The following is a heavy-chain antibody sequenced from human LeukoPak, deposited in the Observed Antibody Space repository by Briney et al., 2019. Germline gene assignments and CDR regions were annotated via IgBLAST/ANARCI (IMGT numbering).Heavy chain of an antibody. J-gene: IGHJ4*02. Sequence: SETLSLTCAVYGGSFSGYYWSLIRQPPGKGLEWIGEINHSGSTNYNPSLKSRGTISVDTSKNQFSLKLSSVTAADTAVYYCARQRSSGWYDYWGQGTLVTVSS. CDR3: ARQRSSGWYDY. CDR1: GGSFSGYY. D-gene: IGHD6-19*01. CDR2: INHSGST. V-gene: IGHV4-34*01.